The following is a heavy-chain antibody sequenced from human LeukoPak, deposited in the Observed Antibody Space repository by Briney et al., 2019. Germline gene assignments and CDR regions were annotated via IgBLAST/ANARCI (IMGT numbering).Heavy chain of an antibody. Sequence: GASVKVSCKASRYTFTSYGISWVRQAPGQGLEWMGWIGAYNGNTNYAQKLQGRVTMTTDTSTSTAYMELRSLRSDDTAVYYCAREKAGIAAAGHFDYRGQGTLVTVSS. CDR3: AREKAGIAAAGHFDY. CDR2: IGAYNGNT. D-gene: IGHD6-13*01. J-gene: IGHJ4*02. V-gene: IGHV1-18*01. CDR1: RYTFTSYG.